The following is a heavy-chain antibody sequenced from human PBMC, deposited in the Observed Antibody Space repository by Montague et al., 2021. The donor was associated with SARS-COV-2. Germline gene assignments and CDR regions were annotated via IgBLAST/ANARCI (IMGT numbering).Heavy chain of an antibody. CDR2: IYYAGNT. V-gene: IGHV4-4*02. D-gene: IGHD3-10*01. CDR3: ARGRTYRHGMDV. Sequence: SETLSLTCAVSDGSISSPNWWNWVRQPPGKGLEWIGEIYYAGNTNYNPSLKSRVTIFIDKSKNHFSLQLSSVTAADTAVYYCARGRTYRHGMDVWGQGTTVAVSS. CDR1: DGSISSPNW. J-gene: IGHJ6*02.